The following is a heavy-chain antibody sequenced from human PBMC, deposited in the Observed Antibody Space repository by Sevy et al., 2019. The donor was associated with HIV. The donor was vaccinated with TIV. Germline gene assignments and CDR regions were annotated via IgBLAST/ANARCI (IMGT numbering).Heavy chain of an antibody. J-gene: IGHJ4*02. CDR3: VREGLGGYSYSLDC. CDR1: GFSFSSYW. Sequence: GSLRLSCAASGFSFSSYWMSWVHQAPGKGLEWVATMKEDGSEKYYVDSVEGRFTISRDNAKNSLYLQMNSLRAEDTAVYFCVREGLGGYSYSLDCWGQGALVTVSS. D-gene: IGHD5-18*01. CDR2: MKEDGSEK. V-gene: IGHV3-7*01.